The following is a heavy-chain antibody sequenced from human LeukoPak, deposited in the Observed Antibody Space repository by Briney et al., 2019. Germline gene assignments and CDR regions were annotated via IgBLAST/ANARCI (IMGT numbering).Heavy chain of an antibody. D-gene: IGHD6-19*01. V-gene: IGHV1-46*03. CDR3: AAAYIAVAYYGAFDI. CDR2: INPSGGST. J-gene: IGHJ3*02. Sequence: GASVKVSCKASGYTFTSYYMHWVRQAPGQGLEWMGIINPSGGSTSYAQKFQGRVTMTRDMSTSTVYMELSSLKASDTAMYYCAAAYIAVAYYGAFDIWGQGTMVTVSS. CDR1: GYTFTSYY.